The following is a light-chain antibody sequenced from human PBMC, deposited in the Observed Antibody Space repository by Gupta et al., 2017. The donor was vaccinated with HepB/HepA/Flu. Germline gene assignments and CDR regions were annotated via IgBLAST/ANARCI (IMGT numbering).Light chain of an antibody. J-gene: IGKJ2*01. CDR2: GAT. V-gene: IGKV1D-12*01. Sequence: DIQMTQSPSSVSASVGDRVTITCRASQEISSSLAWYQQKPGQAPTLLIYGATTLQNGVPSTFSGSGSGTDFTLTISSLQPEDFATYFCQQAHSFPFTFGQGTKLEI. CDR1: QEISSS. CDR3: QQAHSFPFT.